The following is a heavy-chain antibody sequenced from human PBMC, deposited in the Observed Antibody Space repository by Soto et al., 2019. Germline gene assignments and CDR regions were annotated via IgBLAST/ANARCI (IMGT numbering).Heavy chain of an antibody. J-gene: IGHJ6*02. Sequence: SQTLSLTCAISGDSVSSNSAAWNWIRQSPSRGLEWLGRTYYRSKWYNDYAVSVKSRITINPDTSKNQFSLQLNSVTPEDTAVYYCARDPRNWNYDSIYYYGMAVWGQGTTVTVSS. V-gene: IGHV6-1*01. CDR2: TYYRSKWYN. D-gene: IGHD1-7*01. CDR3: ARDPRNWNYDSIYYYGMAV. CDR1: GDSVSSNSAA.